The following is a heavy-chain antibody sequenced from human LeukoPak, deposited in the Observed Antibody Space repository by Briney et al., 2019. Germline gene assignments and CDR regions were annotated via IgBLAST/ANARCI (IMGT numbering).Heavy chain of an antibody. CDR3: ARIYYYDSSGYYFDY. CDR1: GYTFTSYG. Sequence: ASVKVSCKASGYTFTSYGISWVRQAPGQGLEWMGWIGAYNGNTNYAQKLQGRVTMTTDTSTSTAYMELRSLRSDDTAVYYCARIYYYDSSGYYFDYWGQGTLVTVSS. J-gene: IGHJ4*02. D-gene: IGHD3-22*01. V-gene: IGHV1-18*01. CDR2: IGAYNGNT.